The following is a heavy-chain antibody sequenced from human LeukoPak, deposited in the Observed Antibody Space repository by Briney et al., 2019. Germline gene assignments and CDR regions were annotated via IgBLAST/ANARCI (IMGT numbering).Heavy chain of an antibody. D-gene: IGHD2-8*02. V-gene: IGHV3-74*01. CDR1: GFTFRDYW. CDR3: ARNPTGDYDY. CDR2: INSDGSIT. Sequence: GGSLRLSCAASGFTFRDYWMHWVRQVPGKGLLLVSHINSDGSITDYADSVKGRFTISRDNARNTLSLQMDSLRVEDTAVYYCARNPTGDYDYWGQGALVTVSS. J-gene: IGHJ4*02.